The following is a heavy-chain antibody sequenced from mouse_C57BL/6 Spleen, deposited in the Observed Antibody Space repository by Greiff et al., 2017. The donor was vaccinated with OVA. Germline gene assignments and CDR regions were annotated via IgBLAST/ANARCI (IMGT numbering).Heavy chain of an antibody. V-gene: IGHV1-52*01. Sequence: QVQLKQSGAELVRPGSSVKLSCKASGYTFTSYWMHWVKQRPIQGLEWIGNIDPSDSETHYNQKFKDKATLTVDKSSSTAYMQLSSLTSEDSAVYYCARGDHYYGSSYGFAYWGQGTLVTVSA. CDR1: GYTFTSYW. CDR3: ARGDHYYGSSYGFAY. D-gene: IGHD1-1*01. CDR2: IDPSDSET. J-gene: IGHJ3*01.